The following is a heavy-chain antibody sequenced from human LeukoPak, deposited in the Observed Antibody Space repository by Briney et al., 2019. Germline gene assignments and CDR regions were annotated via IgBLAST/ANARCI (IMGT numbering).Heavy chain of an antibody. CDR1: GFTFSSYW. J-gene: IGHJ3*02. D-gene: IGHD5-12*01. Sequence: PGGSLRLSCAASGFTFSSYWMSWVRQAPGKGLEWVANIKQDGSEKYYVDSVKGRFTISRDNAKNSLYLQMNSLRAEDTAVYYCARDGEVATGDAFDIWGQGTMVTVSS. CDR2: IKQDGSEK. CDR3: ARDGEVATGDAFDI. V-gene: IGHV3-7*01.